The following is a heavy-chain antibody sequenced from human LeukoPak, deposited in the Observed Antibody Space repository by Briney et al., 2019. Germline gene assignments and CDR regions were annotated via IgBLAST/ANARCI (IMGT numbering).Heavy chain of an antibody. CDR2: ISSSSSYI. J-gene: IGHJ6*02. CDR3: AKDIWAYYPSYGMDV. CDR1: GFTFSSYS. Sequence: GGSLRLSCAASGFTFSSYSMNWVRQAPGKGLEWVSSISSSSSYIYYADSVKGRFTISRGNAKNSLYLQMNSLRAEDTAVYYCAKDIWAYYPSYGMDVWGQGTTVTVSS. V-gene: IGHV3-21*01. D-gene: IGHD1-26*01.